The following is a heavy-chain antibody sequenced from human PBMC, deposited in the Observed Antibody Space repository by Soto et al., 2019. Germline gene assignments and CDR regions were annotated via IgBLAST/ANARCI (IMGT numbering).Heavy chain of an antibody. CDR3: ARARYDSSGYFDWFAP. CDR2: IYYSGST. CDR1: GGSISSGGYY. J-gene: IGHJ5*02. Sequence: SETLSLTCTVSGGSISSGGYYWSWIRQHPGKGLEWIGYIYYSGSTYYNPSLKSRLTISLDTSKNQFSLKLSSVTAADTAVYYCARARYDSSGYFDWFAPWGQRTLVTVSS. V-gene: IGHV4-31*03. D-gene: IGHD3-22*01.